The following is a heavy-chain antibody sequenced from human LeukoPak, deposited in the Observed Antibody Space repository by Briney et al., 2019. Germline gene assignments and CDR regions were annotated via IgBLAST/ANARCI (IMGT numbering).Heavy chain of an antibody. V-gene: IGHV4-39*07. Sequence: SETLSLTCTVSGGSISSSSYYWGWIRQPPGKGLEWIGSIYYSGSTYYNPSLKSRVTISVDTSQNQFSLKLTSVTAADTAVYYCARVLGGWQLQVFDYWGQGTLVTVSS. CDR3: ARVLGGWQLQVFDY. CDR1: GGSISSSSYY. J-gene: IGHJ4*02. D-gene: IGHD1-1*01. CDR2: IYYSGST.